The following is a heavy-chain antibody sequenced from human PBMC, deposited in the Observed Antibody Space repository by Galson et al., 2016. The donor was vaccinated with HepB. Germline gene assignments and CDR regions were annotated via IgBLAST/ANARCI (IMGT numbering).Heavy chain of an antibody. D-gene: IGHD3-10*01. CDR2: IRSNSNNYAT. J-gene: IGHJ6*02. V-gene: IGHV3-73*01. CDR1: GFTFSDSA. CDR3: TRVGYRLWFGAPIKDYGMDV. Sequence: SLRLSCAASGFTFSDSAMHWVRQASGKGLEWVGRIRSNSNNYATAYAASVKGRFTISRDDSKRMAFLQMNSLKTEDTAVNYCTRVGYRLWFGAPIKDYGMDVWGQGTTVTVSS.